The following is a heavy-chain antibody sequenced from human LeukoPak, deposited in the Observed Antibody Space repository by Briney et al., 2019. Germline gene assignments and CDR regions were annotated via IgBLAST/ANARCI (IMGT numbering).Heavy chain of an antibody. Sequence: PGGSLRLSCAASGFSFSDAWMNWVRQAPGKGLEWVGHIRSKADGGTPDYIVPVKGRFTISRDDSKDTLYLQMNSLNNEDTAMYYCTTRSPARYCSDGACYSSADYWGQGTLVTVSS. J-gene: IGHJ4*02. D-gene: IGHD2-15*01. CDR2: IRSKADGGTP. V-gene: IGHV3-15*07. CDR3: TTRSPARYCSDGACYSSADY. CDR1: GFSFSDAW.